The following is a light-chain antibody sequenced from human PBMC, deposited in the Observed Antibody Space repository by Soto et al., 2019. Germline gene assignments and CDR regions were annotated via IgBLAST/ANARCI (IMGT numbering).Light chain of an antibody. V-gene: IGKV3-11*01. CDR1: QSVSSY. Sequence: EIVLTQSPATLSLSPGERATLSCRASQSVSSYLAWYQQKPDQAPRFLIYDASNRATGIPARFSGSGSGTDFTLTISSLEPEDFAVYYCQQRSSWPLTFGGGTKVEIK. CDR3: QQRSSWPLT. CDR2: DAS. J-gene: IGKJ4*01.